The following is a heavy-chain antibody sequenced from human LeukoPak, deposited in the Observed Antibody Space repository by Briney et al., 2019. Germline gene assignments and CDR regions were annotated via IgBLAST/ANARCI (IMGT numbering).Heavy chain of an antibody. J-gene: IGHJ4*02. D-gene: IGHD3-10*01. V-gene: IGHV4-59*08. CDR2: IYYSRRT. CDR1: GGSIKSYY. Sequence: PSETLSLTCTVSGGSIKSYYWSGLREPPGKGLEWFGYIYYSRRTNYNPSLKSRVTISVDTSENHFSLKLRSVPAADTAVYYFASSLWFGEFLRFDYWGQGTLVTVSS. CDR3: ASSLWFGEFLRFDY.